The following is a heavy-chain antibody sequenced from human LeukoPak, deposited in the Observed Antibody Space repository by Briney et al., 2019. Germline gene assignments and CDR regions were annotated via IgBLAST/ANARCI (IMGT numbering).Heavy chain of an antibody. V-gene: IGHV1-46*01. D-gene: IGHD3-16*01. J-gene: IGHJ4*02. Sequence: ASVKDSCKASGYTFTSYYMHWVRQAPGQGLEWMGIINPSVDTTNYAQKFQGRVTMTRDTSTSTVYMDLSSLRSEDTAFYYCARGYYDFDYWGQGTLVTASS. CDR3: ARGYYDFDY. CDR2: INPSVDTT. CDR1: GYTFTSYY.